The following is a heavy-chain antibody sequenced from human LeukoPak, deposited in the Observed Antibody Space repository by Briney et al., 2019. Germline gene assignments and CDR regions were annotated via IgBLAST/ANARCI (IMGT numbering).Heavy chain of an antibody. V-gene: IGHV3-30*02. CDR2: IRYDGSIK. Sequence: GGSLRLSCAASGFTFSTYGMNWVRQAPGKGLEWVSFIRYDGSIKYYADSVKGRFTISRDNSKNTLYVQMNDLRAEDTAVYYCSRGGYYNILTGFRGRILGFDYWGQGTLVTVSS. CDR1: GFTFSTYG. CDR3: SRGGYYNILTGFRGRILGFDY. J-gene: IGHJ4*02. D-gene: IGHD3-9*01.